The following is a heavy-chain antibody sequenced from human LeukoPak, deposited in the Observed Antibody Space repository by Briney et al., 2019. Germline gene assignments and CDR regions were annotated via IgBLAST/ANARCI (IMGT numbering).Heavy chain of an antibody. CDR1: GYTFTGYY. D-gene: IGHD2-2*01. J-gene: IGHJ6*02. CDR2: INPNSGGT. Sequence: ASVKVSCKASGYTFTGYYMHWVRQAPGQGLEWMGWINPNSGGTNYAQKFQGRVTMTRDTSISTAYMELSRLRSDDTAVYYCAINHAVVVPAAIYYYGMDVWGQGTTVTVSS. CDR3: AINHAVVVPAAIYYYGMDV. V-gene: IGHV1-2*02.